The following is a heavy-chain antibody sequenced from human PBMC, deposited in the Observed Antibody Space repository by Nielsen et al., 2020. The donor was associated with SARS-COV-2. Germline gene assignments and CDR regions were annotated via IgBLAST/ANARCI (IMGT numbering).Heavy chain of an antibody. CDR3: AKDIRRYSYGYDPLDY. D-gene: IGHD5-18*01. Sequence: GESLKISCEASGFTSSSYGMHWVRQAPGKGLEWVAVISYDGSNKYYADSVKGRFTISRDNSKNTLYLQMNSLRAEDTAVYYCAKDIRRYSYGYDPLDYWGQGTLVTVSS. CDR2: ISYDGSNK. J-gene: IGHJ4*02. V-gene: IGHV3-30*18. CDR1: GFTSSSYG.